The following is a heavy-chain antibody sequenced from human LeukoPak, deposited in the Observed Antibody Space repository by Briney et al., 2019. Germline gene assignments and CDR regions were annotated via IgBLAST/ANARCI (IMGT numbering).Heavy chain of an antibody. CDR1: GGSISSHY. Sequence: PSETLSLTCTVSGGSISSHYWSWIRQPPGKGLEWIGNIYYSGSTNYNPSLKSRVTISVDTSKNQFSLKLSSVTAADTAVYYCAREYYDFWSGVLWFDPWGQGTLVTVSS. CDR3: AREYYDFWSGVLWFDP. D-gene: IGHD3-3*01. CDR2: IYYSGST. J-gene: IGHJ5*02. V-gene: IGHV4-59*11.